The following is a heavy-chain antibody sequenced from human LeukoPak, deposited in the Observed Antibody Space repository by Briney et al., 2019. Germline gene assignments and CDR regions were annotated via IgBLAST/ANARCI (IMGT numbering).Heavy chain of an antibody. CDR3: AKDHIVYSSSELGIFDY. CDR2: ISGSGGST. V-gene: IGHV3-23*01. J-gene: IGHJ4*02. Sequence: GGSLRLSCAASGFTFSSYAMSWVRQAPGKGLEWVSAISGSGGSTYYADSVKGRFTISRDNSKNTLYLQMNSLRAEDTAVYYCAKDHIVYSSSELGIFDYWGQGTLVTVSS. D-gene: IGHD6-6*01. CDR1: GFTFSSYA.